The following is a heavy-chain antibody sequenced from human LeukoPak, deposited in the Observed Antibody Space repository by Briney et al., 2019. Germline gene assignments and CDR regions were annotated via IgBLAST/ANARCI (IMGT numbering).Heavy chain of an antibody. CDR2: ISSNGGSS. V-gene: IGHV3-64D*09. J-gene: IGHJ4*02. Sequence: PGGSLRLSCAASGFPFSTHWMSWVRQAPGKGLEYVSGISSNGGSSFYADSVKGRFTISRDNSKNTLYLQMSSLRAEDTAVYYCVKITSVTGGDCWGQGTRLTVSS. CDR1: GFPFSTHW. CDR3: VKITSVTGGDC. D-gene: IGHD1-1*01.